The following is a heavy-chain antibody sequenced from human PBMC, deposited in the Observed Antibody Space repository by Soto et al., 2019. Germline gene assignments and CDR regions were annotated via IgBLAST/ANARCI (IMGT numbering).Heavy chain of an antibody. CDR2: IWYDGSNK. CDR1: GFTFSSYG. CDR3: AREPGGGDGYKFGSYGMDV. Sequence: QVQLVESGGGVVQPGRSLRLSCAASGFTFSSYGMHWVRQAPGKGLEWVAVIWYDGSNKYYADSVKGRFTISRDNSKNTLYLQMNSLRAEDTAVYYCAREPGGGDGYKFGSYGMDVWGQGTTVTVSS. V-gene: IGHV3-33*01. J-gene: IGHJ6*02. D-gene: IGHD2-21*01.